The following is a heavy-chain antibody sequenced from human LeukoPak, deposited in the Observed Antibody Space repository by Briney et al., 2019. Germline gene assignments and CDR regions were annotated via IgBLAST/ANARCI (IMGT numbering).Heavy chain of an antibody. Sequence: GGSLRLSCVASGFTFSTYWMSWVRQAPGKGLEWVANIKKDGREKNYVDSVKGRFTISRDNAKNSLYLQMNSLRAEDTAVYYCARAIAARRNYYYYMDVWGKGTTFTVSS. CDR2: IKKDGREK. V-gene: IGHV3-7*01. J-gene: IGHJ6*03. CDR3: ARAIAARRNYYYYMDV. CDR1: GFTFSTYW. D-gene: IGHD6-6*01.